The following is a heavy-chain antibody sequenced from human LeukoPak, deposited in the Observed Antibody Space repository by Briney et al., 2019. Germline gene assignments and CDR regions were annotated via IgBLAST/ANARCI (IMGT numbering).Heavy chain of an antibody. D-gene: IGHD1-7*01. CDR3: ATARNFRFEY. Sequence: PGGSLRLSCATSGLTFRTTWMHWVRQAPGKGLIWVSRMNGEGTTIDYADSVKGRFTVSRDYAKNTLFLQMNILRTEDTALYFCATARNFRFEYWGQGSLVIVSA. CDR2: MNGEGTTI. J-gene: IGHJ4*02. V-gene: IGHV3-74*01. CDR1: GLTFRTTW.